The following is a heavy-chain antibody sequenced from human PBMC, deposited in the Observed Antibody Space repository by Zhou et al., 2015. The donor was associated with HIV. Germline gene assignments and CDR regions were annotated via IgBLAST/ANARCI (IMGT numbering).Heavy chain of an antibody. CDR3: ARDKSGWNGFDYYGMDV. V-gene: IGHV1-69*01. CDR2: IIPIFGTA. J-gene: IGHJ6*02. CDR1: GGTFSSYA. D-gene: IGHD1-1*01. Sequence: QVQLVQSGAEVKKPGSSVKVSCKASGGTFSSYAISWVRQAPGQGLEWMGGIIPIFGTANYAQKFQGRVTITADESTSTAYMELSSLRSEDTAVYYCARDKSGWNGFDYYGMDVWGQGTTVTVSS.